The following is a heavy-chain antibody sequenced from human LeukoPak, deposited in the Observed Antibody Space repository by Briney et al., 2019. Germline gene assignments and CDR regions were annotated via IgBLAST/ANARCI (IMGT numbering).Heavy chain of an antibody. V-gene: IGHV3-23*01. CDR3: AKEVAFNCGGDCYSFDY. Sequence: GGSLRLSCAASGFTFSSYAMSWVRQAPGKGLEWVSAISGSGGSTYYADSVKGRFTISRDNSKNTLYLQMNSLRAGDTAVYYCAKEVAFNCGGDCYSFDYWGQGTLVTVSS. D-gene: IGHD2-21*02. CDR1: GFTFSSYA. J-gene: IGHJ4*02. CDR2: ISGSGGST.